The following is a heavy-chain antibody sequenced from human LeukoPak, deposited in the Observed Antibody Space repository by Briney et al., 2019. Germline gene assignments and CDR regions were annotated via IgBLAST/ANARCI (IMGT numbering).Heavy chain of an antibody. CDR3: ARQSSGYPDYYFDY. CDR2: IYYSGRT. V-gene: IGHV4-39*01. J-gene: IGHJ4*02. CDR1: GGSISSSSYY. Sequence: SETLSLTCTVSGGSISSSSYYWGWIRQPPGKGLEWIGSIYYSGRTYCNPSLKTRVTISVDTSKNQFSPKLSSVTAADTAVYYCARQSSGYPDYYFDYWGQGTLVTVSS. D-gene: IGHD3-22*01.